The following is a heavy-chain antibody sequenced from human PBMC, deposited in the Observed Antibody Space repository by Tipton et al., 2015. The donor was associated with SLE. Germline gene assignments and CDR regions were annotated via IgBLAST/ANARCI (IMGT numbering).Heavy chain of an antibody. D-gene: IGHD1-26*01. J-gene: IGHJ3*02. V-gene: IGHV3-30*04. CDR2: ISYDASNI. CDR1: GFTFSSYA. Sequence: SLRLSCAASGFTFSSYAMSWVRQAPGKGLEWVAVISYDASNIYYADSVKGRFTISRDNSKNTLYLQMNSLRAEDTAVYYCARAPEWEGDAFDIWGQGTMVTVSS. CDR3: ARAPEWEGDAFDI.